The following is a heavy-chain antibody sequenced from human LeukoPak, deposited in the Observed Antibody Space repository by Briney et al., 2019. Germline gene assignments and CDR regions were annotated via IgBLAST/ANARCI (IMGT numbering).Heavy chain of an antibody. V-gene: IGHV3-21*04. J-gene: IGHJ3*02. CDR1: GFTFNNYN. D-gene: IGHD1-1*01. CDR3: AKLRGKDGVRDSYDI. CDR2: ITSSGAYI. Sequence: GGSLRLSCAASGFTFNNYNMNWVRQAPGKALEWVSSITSSGAYIFYADSVKGRFTIARDNSKNTLYLQMNSLRAEDTALYYCAKLRGKDGVRDSYDIWGQGTMVTVSS.